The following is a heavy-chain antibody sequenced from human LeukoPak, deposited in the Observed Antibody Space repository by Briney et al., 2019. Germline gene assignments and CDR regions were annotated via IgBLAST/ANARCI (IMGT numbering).Heavy chain of an antibody. CDR1: GFSFSNYA. CDR2: ISKDGSMK. V-gene: IGHV3-30*04. Sequence: GRSLRLSCAASGFSFSNYAIDWVRQAPGKGLEWVAVISKDGSMKYYSDSVKGRFTVSRDNSIHTLYLEMNSLKTEDTAVYYCAGESFDFWSQGTMVTVSS. CDR3: AGESFDF. J-gene: IGHJ3*01.